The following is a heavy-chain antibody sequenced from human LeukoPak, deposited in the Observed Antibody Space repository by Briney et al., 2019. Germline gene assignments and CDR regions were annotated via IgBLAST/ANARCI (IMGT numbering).Heavy chain of an antibody. CDR1: GFTFISYS. Sequence: GVSLRLSCAASGFTFISYSMNWVRQAPGKGLEWVSYISSSSSTIYYADSVKGRFTISRDNAKNSLYLQMNSLRAEDTAVYYCARDVSDYGDYASDIWGQGTMVTVSS. V-gene: IGHV3-48*01. CDR3: ARDVSDYGDYASDI. D-gene: IGHD4-17*01. CDR2: ISSSSSTI. J-gene: IGHJ3*02.